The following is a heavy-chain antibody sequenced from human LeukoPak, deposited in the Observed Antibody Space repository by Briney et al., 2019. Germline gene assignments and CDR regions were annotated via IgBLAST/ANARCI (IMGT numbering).Heavy chain of an antibody. V-gene: IGHV4-38-2*01. CDR1: NYAISSGFY. CDR3: AKVNYYGSASYHTPFDP. CDR2: ISYSGST. D-gene: IGHD3-10*01. J-gene: IGHJ5*02. Sequence: SETLSLTCGVSNYAISSGFYWGWIGQPPGKGLECIGIISYSGSTYYNPSLKSRVTISVDTSKNQFSLRLSSVTASDTAVYYCAKVNYYGSASYHTPFDPWGQGTLVTV.